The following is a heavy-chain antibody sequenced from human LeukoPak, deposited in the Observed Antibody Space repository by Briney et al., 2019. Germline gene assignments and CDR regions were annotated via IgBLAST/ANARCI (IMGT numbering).Heavy chain of an antibody. CDR2: ISYDGSNK. CDR1: GFTFSSYG. Sequence: PGGSLRLSCAASGFTFSSYGMHWVRQAPGKGLEWVAVISYDGSNKYYADSVKGRFTISRDNSKNTLYLQMNSLRAGDTAVYYCAKETYSSSWYQPYYYYGMDVWGQGTTVTVSS. J-gene: IGHJ6*02. CDR3: AKETYSSSWYQPYYYYGMDV. V-gene: IGHV3-30*18. D-gene: IGHD6-13*01.